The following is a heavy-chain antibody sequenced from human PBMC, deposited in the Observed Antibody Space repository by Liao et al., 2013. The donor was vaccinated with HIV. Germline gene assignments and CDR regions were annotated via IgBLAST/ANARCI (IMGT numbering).Heavy chain of an antibody. V-gene: IGHV4-61*02. CDR3: AREPAHYDSSGYWLHAFDY. Sequence: QVRLQESGPGLVKPSQTLSLTFTVSGGSISSGRYYWSWIRQPAGKGLEWIGRIDSSGSTNQNPSLKSRVTISVDKSNNQFSLNLSSVTAADTAVYYCAREPAHYDSSGYWLHAFDYLGPRGQMVTVSS. J-gene: IGHJ3*02. CDR1: GGSISSGRYY. D-gene: IGHD3-22*01. CDR2: IDSSGST.